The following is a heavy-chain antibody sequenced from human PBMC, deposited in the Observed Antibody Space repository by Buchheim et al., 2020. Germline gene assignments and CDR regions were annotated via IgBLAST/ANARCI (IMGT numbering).Heavy chain of an antibody. CDR1: GRSLSSGRYY. Sequence: QIQLQEPCPGLLEHSQTLSLTCTVSGRSLSSGRYYWTWIRQHPGKGLEWIGYIYSSGSTYYNPSLKSRVTISVDTSKNQLSLKRGSSIAWGKVVNFVVVVGAYYGIDDWGQGTT. CDR3: VVVGAYYGIDD. V-gene: IGHV4-31*07. CDR2: IYSSGST. J-gene: IGHJ6*02. D-gene: IGHD2-15*01.